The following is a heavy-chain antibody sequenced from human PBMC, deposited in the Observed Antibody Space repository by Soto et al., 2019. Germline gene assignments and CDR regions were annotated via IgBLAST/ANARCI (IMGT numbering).Heavy chain of an antibody. CDR2: IWNDGIKK. D-gene: IGHD2-21*01. J-gene: IGHJ2*01. CDR3: AGDGEVGIGECCFDR. CDR1: GFIFSSYG. Sequence: QVQLVESGGGVVQPGRSLRLSCATSGFIFSSYGMHWVRQVPGKGLEWVAVIWNDGIKKNYADPVKGRFTISRDTSKNTGHLERTGLRAEDTAVYYCAGDGEVGIGECCFDRWGRGTLVTVSS. V-gene: IGHV3-33*01.